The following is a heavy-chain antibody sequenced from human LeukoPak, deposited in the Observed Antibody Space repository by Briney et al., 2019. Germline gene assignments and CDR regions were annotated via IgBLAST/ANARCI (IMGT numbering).Heavy chain of an antibody. D-gene: IGHD3-10*02. CDR2: ISDSGGST. CDR3: AELGITMIGGV. CDR1: GFTFSNYA. J-gene: IGHJ6*04. V-gene: IGHV3-23*01. Sequence: GGSLRLSCAASGFTFSNYAMSWVRQAPGKGLEWVSSISDSGGSTYYADSVKGRFTISRDNSKNTLYLQMNSLRAEDTAVYYCAELGITMIGGVWGKGTTVTISS.